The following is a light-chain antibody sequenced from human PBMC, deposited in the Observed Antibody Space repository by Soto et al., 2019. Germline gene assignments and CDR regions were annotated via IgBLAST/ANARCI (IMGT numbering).Light chain of an antibody. CDR3: NSYTSSSTFV. Sequence: QSALTQPASASGSPGQSITISCTGTSSDVGGYNYVSWYQHYRGKAPKFIIYEVFNRPSGVSNRFSGSRSGNTASLTISGLQAEDEAEYYCNSYTSSSTFVFGTGTKVTVL. V-gene: IGLV2-14*01. J-gene: IGLJ1*01. CDR1: SSDVGGYNY. CDR2: EVF.